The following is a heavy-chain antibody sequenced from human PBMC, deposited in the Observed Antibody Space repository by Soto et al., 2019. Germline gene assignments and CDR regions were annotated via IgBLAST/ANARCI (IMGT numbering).Heavy chain of an antibody. CDR2: AYYRGNT. CDR1: GFTFSNFGIH. D-gene: IGHD3-10*01. CDR3: ARGGSGTYHV. Sequence: QVHLLESGGGVVQPGRSLRLSCVGSGFTFSNFGIHWVRQLPGNDLEWIGSAYYRGNTYYNPSLTSRGTISLDPSQFRVSLRLTYVTAADTAVYFCARGGSGTYHVWGQGTLVTVAS. J-gene: IGHJ4*02. V-gene: IGHV4-31*02.